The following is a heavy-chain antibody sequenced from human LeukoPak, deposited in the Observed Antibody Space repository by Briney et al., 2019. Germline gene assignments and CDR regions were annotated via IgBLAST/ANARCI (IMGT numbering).Heavy chain of an antibody. Sequence: PSETLSLTCAVYGGSFSGYYWSWIRQPPGKGLEWIGEINHSGSTNYNPSLKSRVTISVDTSKNQFSLKLSSVTAADTAVYYCARDRMIGYSYGHNDYWGQGTLVTVSS. J-gene: IGHJ4*02. CDR2: INHSGST. V-gene: IGHV4-34*01. CDR1: GGSFSGYY. CDR3: ARDRMIGYSYGHNDY. D-gene: IGHD5-18*01.